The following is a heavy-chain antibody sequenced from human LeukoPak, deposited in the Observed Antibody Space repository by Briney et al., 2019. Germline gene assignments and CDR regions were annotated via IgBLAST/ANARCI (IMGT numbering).Heavy chain of an antibody. J-gene: IGHJ4*02. CDR2: IYPGDSDI. CDR1: GYSFTNYW. CDR3: TRVAYGDETNYFDY. Sequence: GESLKISCKGSGYSFTNYWIGWVRQLPGEGLEWMGIIYPGDSDIRYNPSFQGQVTISADKSINTAYLQWSSLKASDTAMYYCTRVAYGDETNYFDYWGQGTLVTVSS. D-gene: IGHD4-17*01. V-gene: IGHV5-51*01.